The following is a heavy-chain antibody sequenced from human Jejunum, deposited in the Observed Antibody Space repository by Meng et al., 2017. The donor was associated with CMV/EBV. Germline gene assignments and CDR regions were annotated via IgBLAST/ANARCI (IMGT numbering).Heavy chain of an antibody. Sequence: VSCEASGYNFIGYNMHWLRQAAGQGPEWMGWISPKTGGTVYARSFVGRVTMTRDTALSTVYFELTGLRSDDTAIYYCARLVASGDNDFWGQGTLVTAPQ. V-gene: IGHV1-2*02. CDR3: ARLVASGDNDF. J-gene: IGHJ4*02. D-gene: IGHD4-23*01. CDR2: ISPKTGGT. CDR1: GYNFIGYN.